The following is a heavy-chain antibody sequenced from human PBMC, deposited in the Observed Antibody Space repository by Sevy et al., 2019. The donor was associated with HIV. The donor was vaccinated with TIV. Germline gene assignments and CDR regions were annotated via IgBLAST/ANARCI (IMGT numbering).Heavy chain of an antibody. Sequence: GESLKISCKGSGYSFTSYWIGWVRQMPGKGLEWMGLIYPGDSDTRYSPSFQGQVTISADKSISTAYLQWSSLKASDTAMYYCARRSNYYGSGSYYPFDYWGQGTLVTVSS. CDR2: IYPGDSDT. J-gene: IGHJ4*02. D-gene: IGHD3-10*01. V-gene: IGHV5-51*01. CDR1: GYSFTSYW. CDR3: ARRSNYYGSGSYYPFDY.